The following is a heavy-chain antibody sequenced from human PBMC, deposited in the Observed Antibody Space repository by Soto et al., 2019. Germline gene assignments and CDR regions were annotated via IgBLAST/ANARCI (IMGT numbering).Heavy chain of an antibody. J-gene: IGHJ4*02. Sequence: QLQLQESGPGLVKPSETLSLTCTVSGGSISSSSYYWGWIRQPPGKGLEWIGSIYYSGSTYYNPSLKSRVTISVDTSKNQFSLKLSSVTAADTAVYYCARHPNRGGMVRLFDYWGQGTLVTVSS. CDR3: ARHPNRGGMVRLFDY. CDR1: GGSISSSSYY. V-gene: IGHV4-39*01. CDR2: IYYSGST. D-gene: IGHD3-10*01.